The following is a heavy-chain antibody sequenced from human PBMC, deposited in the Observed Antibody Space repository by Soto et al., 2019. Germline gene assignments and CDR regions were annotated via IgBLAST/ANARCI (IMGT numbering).Heavy chain of an antibody. CDR3: ARERPDGARLDP. D-gene: IGHD6-6*01. CDR1: GGSISSGDYY. J-gene: IGHJ5*02. Sequence: QVQLQESGPGLVKPSQTLSLTCTVSGGSISSGDYYWRWIRQPPGKGLEWIGYIYYSGSTYYNPSLKSRVTISVDPSKNQFSLKLSSVTAADTAVYYCARERPDGARLDPWGQGTLVTASS. V-gene: IGHV4-30-4*01. CDR2: IYYSGST.